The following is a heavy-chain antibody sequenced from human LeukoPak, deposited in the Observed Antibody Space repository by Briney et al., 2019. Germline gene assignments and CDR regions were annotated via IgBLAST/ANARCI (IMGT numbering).Heavy chain of an antibody. CDR2: IIPILGIA. CDR1: GGTFSSYA. CDR3: ARVPWVVPAATSPALDI. J-gene: IGHJ3*02. V-gene: IGHV1-69*04. Sequence: SVKVSCKASGGTFSSYAISWVRQAPGQGLEWMGRIIPILGIANYAQKFQGRVTITADKSTSTAYMELSSLRSEDTAVYYCARVPWVVPAATSPALDIWGQGTMVTVSS. D-gene: IGHD2-2*01.